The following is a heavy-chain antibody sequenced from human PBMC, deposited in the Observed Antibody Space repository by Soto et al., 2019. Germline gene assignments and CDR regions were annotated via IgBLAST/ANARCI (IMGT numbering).Heavy chain of an antibody. V-gene: IGHV4-39*01. J-gene: IGHJ4*02. Sequence: SETLSLTCIVSGESISSSSYYWGWIRQPPGKGLEWIGSIYYSGRTYYNPSFKGRVTISIDTSKNQFSLKLSSVTATDTAVYYCARQRTTVVTQAYFDHWGQGALVTVSS. D-gene: IGHD2-21*02. CDR3: ARQRTTVVTQAYFDH. CDR2: IYYSGRT. CDR1: GESISSSSYY.